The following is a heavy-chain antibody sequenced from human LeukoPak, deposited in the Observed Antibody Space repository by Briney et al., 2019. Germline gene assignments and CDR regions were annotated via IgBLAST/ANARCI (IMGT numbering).Heavy chain of an antibody. V-gene: IGHV1-69*13. D-gene: IGHD1-26*01. CDR3: ASRDGAIVGATISHFDY. Sequence: ASVKVSCKASGGTFSNYAISWVRQAPGQGLEWMGGIIPTFGTANYAQKFQGRVTITADESTSTAYMELSSLRSEDTAVYYCASRDGAIVGATISHFDYWGQGTLVTVSS. J-gene: IGHJ4*02. CDR1: GGTFSNYA. CDR2: IIPTFGTA.